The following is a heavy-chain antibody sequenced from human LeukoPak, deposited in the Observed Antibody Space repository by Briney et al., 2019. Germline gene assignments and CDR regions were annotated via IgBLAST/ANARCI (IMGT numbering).Heavy chain of an antibody. J-gene: IGHJ4*02. D-gene: IGHD4-23*01. Sequence: PGGSLRLSCAASGFTFSSYSMNWVRQAPGKGLEWVAFIRYDGSNKYYADSVKGRFTISRGNSKNTLYLQMNSLRAEDTAVYYCAKDLYDYGGNSASPFDYWGQGTLVTVSS. V-gene: IGHV3-30*02. CDR1: GFTFSSYS. CDR2: IRYDGSNK. CDR3: AKDLYDYGGNSASPFDY.